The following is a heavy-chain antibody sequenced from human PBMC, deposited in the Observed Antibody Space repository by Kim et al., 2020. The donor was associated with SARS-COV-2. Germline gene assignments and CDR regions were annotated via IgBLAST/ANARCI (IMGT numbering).Heavy chain of an antibody. CDR3: ARSLRGRYYYDSSGWRTNWFDP. J-gene: IGHJ5*02. V-gene: IGHV4-59*13. D-gene: IGHD3-22*01. CDR2: IYYSGST. Sequence: SETLSLTCTVSGGSISSYYWSWIRQPPGKGLEWIGYIYYSGSTNYNPSLKSRVTISVDTSKNQFSLKLSSVTAADTAVYYCARSLRGRYYYDSSGWRTNWFDPWGQGTLVTVSS. CDR1: GGSISSYY.